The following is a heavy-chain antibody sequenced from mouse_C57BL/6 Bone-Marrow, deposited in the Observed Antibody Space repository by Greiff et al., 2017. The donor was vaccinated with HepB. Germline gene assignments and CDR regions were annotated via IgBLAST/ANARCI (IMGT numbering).Heavy chain of an antibody. D-gene: IGHD1-1*01. J-gene: IGHJ4*01. CDR3: ARERGGSSLYAMDY. V-gene: IGHV5-16*01. CDR2: INYDGSST. CDR1: GFTFSDYY. Sequence: EVHLVESEGGLVQPGSSMKLSCTASGFTFSDYYMAWVRQVPEKGLEWVANINYDGSSTYYLDSLKSRFIISRDNAKNILYLQMSSLKSEDTATYYCARERGGSSLYAMDYWGQGTSVTVSS.